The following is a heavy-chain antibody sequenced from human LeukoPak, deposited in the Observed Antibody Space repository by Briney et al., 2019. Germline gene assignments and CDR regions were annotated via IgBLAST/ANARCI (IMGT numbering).Heavy chain of an antibody. Sequence: SETLSLTCTISGGSISSYYWTWIRQSPGKGLEWIGYIYYTGRTNYNPSLKSRATISADTSNSQFSLKLSSVTAADTAVYYCARAPEGSRYAPTAGDMDVWGQGTTVTVSS. J-gene: IGHJ6*02. CDR1: GGSISSYY. CDR2: IYYTGRT. V-gene: IGHV4-59*01. D-gene: IGHD3-16*01. CDR3: ARAPEGSRYAPTAGDMDV.